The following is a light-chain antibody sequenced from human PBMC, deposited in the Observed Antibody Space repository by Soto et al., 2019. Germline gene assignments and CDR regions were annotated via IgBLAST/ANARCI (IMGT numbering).Light chain of an antibody. CDR1: QDISTY. CDR3: QKLRTYPCT. CDR2: PAS. Sequence: DIHLTQSPSFLSASVGDRVTVTCRASQDISTYLGWIQQKPGTDPQLLVDPASTLQGGVPSRVSGRGSGTEFSLTISSLQRVDFSTCYCQKLRTYPCTFGQGTKLDIK. V-gene: IGKV1-9*01. J-gene: IGKJ2*02.